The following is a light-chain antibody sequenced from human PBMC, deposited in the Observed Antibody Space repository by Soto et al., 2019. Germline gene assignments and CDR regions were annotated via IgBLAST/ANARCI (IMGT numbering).Light chain of an antibody. CDR3: AAWDDSLSARYV. V-gene: IGLV1-47*01. CDR2: RNN. J-gene: IGLJ1*01. CDR1: SSNIGSNY. Sequence: QSVLTQPPSASGTPGQRVTISCSGSSSNIGSNYVYWYQQLPGTAPKLLIYRNNQRPSGVPDRFSGSKSGTSASPAISGLRSEDEADYYCAAWDDSLSARYVFGTGTKVTVL.